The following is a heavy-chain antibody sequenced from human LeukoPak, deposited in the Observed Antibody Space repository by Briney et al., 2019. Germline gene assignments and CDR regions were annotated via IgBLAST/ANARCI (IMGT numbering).Heavy chain of an antibody. CDR1: GFTFSSYA. CDR2: VSGSGGST. CDR3: AKGQYSGSPYYFDY. J-gene: IGHJ4*02. V-gene: IGHV3-23*01. D-gene: IGHD1-26*01. Sequence: GGSLRPSCAASGFTFSSYAMSWVRQAPGKGLEWVSAVSGSGGSTYYAGSVKGRFTISRDNSKNTLYLQMNSLRAEDTAVYYCAKGQYSGSPYYFDYWGQGTLVTVSS.